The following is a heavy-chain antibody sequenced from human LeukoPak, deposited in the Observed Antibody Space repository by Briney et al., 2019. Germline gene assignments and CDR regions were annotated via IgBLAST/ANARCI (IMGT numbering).Heavy chain of an antibody. CDR1: GGSISSGDYY. D-gene: IGHD7-27*01. Sequence: PSETLSLTCTVSGGSISSGDYYWSWIRQPPGKGLEWIGYIYYSGSTYYNPSLKSRVTISVDTSKNQFSLKLSSVTAADTAVYYCARSDELGLLDPWGQGTLVTVCS. CDR2: IYYSGST. J-gene: IGHJ5*02. V-gene: IGHV4-30-4*08. CDR3: ARSDELGLLDP.